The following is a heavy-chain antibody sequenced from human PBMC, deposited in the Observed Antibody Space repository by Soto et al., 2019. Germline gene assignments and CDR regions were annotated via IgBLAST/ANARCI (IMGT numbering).Heavy chain of an antibody. CDR2: IYYSGST. Sequence: SETLSLTCTVSGGSISSSSYYWGWIRQPPGKGLEWIGSIYYSGSTYYNPSLKSRVTISVDTSKNQFSLKLSSVTAADTAVYYCARREMAKIYDYWGQGTLVTVSS. CDR1: GGSISSSSYY. V-gene: IGHV4-39*01. J-gene: IGHJ4*02. D-gene: IGHD5-12*01. CDR3: ARREMAKIYDY.